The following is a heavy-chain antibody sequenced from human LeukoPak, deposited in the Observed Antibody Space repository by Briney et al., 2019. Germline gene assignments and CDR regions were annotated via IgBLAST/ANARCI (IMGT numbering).Heavy chain of an antibody. CDR2: IYYSGST. CDR3: ARYSSAYYYDFHY. D-gene: IGHD3-22*01. V-gene: IGHV4-39*01. Sequence: SETLSLTCSVSGGSLSSTDYYWGWLRQPPGKGLEWIGSIYYSGSTSYNPSLKSRVTIFFDTSKSQFSLKLSSVTAADTAVYYCARYSSAYYYDFHYWGQGTLVTVSS. CDR1: GGSLSSTDYY. J-gene: IGHJ4*02.